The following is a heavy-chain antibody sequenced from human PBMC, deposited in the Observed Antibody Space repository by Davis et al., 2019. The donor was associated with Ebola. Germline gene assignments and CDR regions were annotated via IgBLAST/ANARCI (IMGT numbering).Heavy chain of an antibody. CDR1: GYTFTSYG. CDR2: ISAYNGNT. CDR3: ATKGSYDSGLDV. V-gene: IGHV1-18*01. Sequence: ASVKVSCKASGYTFTSYGISWVRQAPGQGLEWMGWISAYNGNTNYAQKFQGRVTLTRNTSISTAYMELSSLRSEDTAVYYCATKGSYDSGLDVWGQGTTVTVSS. J-gene: IGHJ6*02.